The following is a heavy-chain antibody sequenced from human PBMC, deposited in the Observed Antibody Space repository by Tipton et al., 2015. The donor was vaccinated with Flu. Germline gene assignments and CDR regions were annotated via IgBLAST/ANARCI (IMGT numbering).Heavy chain of an antibody. Sequence: GSLRLSCAASGFTFSNRWMYRVRQAPGKGLVWVARISLDGSVRDFADSVRGRFTISRDNARNTLYLQMNSLRDEDTAAYYCASGPTAWYGYFNFWGHGTLVTVSS. J-gene: IGHJ4*01. D-gene: IGHD6-13*01. CDR1: GFTFSNRW. CDR2: ISLDGSVR. V-gene: IGHV3-74*01. CDR3: ASGPTAWYGYFNF.